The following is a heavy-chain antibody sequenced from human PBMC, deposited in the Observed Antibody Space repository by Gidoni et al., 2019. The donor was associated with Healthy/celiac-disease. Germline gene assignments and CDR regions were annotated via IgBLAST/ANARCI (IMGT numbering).Heavy chain of an antibody. CDR3: ARSYYDFWSGYYKPRSFYYGMDV. Sequence: EVQLVQSGAEVKKPGEALKSSGKGSGYSCTSYWIGRVRQMPGKGLEWMGFIHPGDSDTRSSPSFQGQVTISADTSISTAYLQWSSLKASDTAMYYCARSYYDFWSGYYKPRSFYYGMDVWGQGTTVTVSS. CDR2: IHPGDSDT. J-gene: IGHJ6*02. D-gene: IGHD3-3*01. V-gene: IGHV5-51*01. CDR1: GYSCTSYW.